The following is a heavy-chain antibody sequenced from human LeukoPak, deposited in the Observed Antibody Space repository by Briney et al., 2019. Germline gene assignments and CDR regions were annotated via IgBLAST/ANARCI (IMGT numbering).Heavy chain of an antibody. Sequence: GGSLRLSCAASGFTFSNYWMICVRQAPGDGLEWVGYIMQEGSDKRYADSVGGRFTISRDNTNNSLYLQMNSLRAEDTAVYYCAREGRGPPTTQQRPTSVDCWGQGALVTVSS. V-gene: IGHV3-7*03. J-gene: IGHJ4*02. CDR1: GFTFSNYW. CDR3: AREGRGPPTTQQRPTSVDC. D-gene: IGHD4-11*01. CDR2: IMQEGSDK.